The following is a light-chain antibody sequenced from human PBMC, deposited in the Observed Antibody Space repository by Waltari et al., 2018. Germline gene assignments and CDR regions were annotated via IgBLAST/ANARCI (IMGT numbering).Light chain of an antibody. J-gene: IGKJ1*01. V-gene: IGKV4-1*01. Sequence: DIVMTQSPDSLAVSLGERATINCKTSQSVLYSSNKKNHLAWYQQKPGQPPKLLIHWASTRESGVPDRFSGSGSGTDFTLTSSSLQAEDVAVYYCQQYYSTPWTFGQGTKVEIK. CDR2: WAS. CDR1: QSVLYSSNKKNH. CDR3: QQYYSTPWT.